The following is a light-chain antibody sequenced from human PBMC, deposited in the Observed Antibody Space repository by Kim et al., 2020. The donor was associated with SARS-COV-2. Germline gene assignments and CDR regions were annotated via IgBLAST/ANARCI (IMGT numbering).Light chain of an antibody. J-gene: IGKJ4*01. V-gene: IGKV3-15*01. CDR2: GAS. CDR3: QQYNNWPLT. Sequence: GAPGERATLACRASQSVSSNLAWYQQKPGQAPRLLIYGASTRATGIPARFSGSGSGTEFTLTISSLQSEDFAVYYCQQYNNWPLTFGGGTKVDIK. CDR1: QSVSSN.